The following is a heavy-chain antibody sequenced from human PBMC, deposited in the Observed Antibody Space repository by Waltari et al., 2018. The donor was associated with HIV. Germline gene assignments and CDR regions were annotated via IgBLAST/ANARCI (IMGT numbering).Heavy chain of an antibody. V-gene: IGHV4-34*02. CDR1: GGSFSGFY. Sequence: QVQLQQWGAGQVQPSETLSLTCLLSGGSFSGFYWPWVRHSPGKGLEWIGEIDQSGASRFNPSLKRRITISMDTSRSHFALKLSPVSPADTAVYYCARGPSLRAFRGNLYFNSSLDVWGQGTTVTVSS. CDR3: ARGPSLRAFRGNLYFNSSLDV. CDR2: IDQSGAS. D-gene: IGHD1-1*01. J-gene: IGHJ6*02.